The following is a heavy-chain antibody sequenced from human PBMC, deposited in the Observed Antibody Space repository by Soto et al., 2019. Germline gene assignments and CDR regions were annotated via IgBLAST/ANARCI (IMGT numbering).Heavy chain of an antibody. CDR2: IIPIFGTA. V-gene: IGHV1-69*13. Sequence: GASVKVFFKASGGTFSSYAISWVRQAPGQGLEWMGGIIPIFGTANYAQKFQGRVTITADESTSTAYMELSSLRSEDTAVYYCARDRGVVVTDTDAFDIWGQGTMVTVSS. D-gene: IGHD2-21*02. CDR3: ARDRGVVVTDTDAFDI. CDR1: GGTFSSYA. J-gene: IGHJ3*02.